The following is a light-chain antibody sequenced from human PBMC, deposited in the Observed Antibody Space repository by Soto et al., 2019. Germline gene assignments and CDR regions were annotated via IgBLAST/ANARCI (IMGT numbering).Light chain of an antibody. CDR1: QAINNY. CDR2: AAS. CDR3: LQYKNYPWT. V-gene: IGKV1-17*03. J-gene: IGKJ1*01. Sequence: DIQMTQSPSAMSASVGDRVTITCRVSQAINNYLAWFQQKPGNVPKRLIYAASSLQSGVPSRFSGSGAGTEFTLTISSLQPEDFATYYCLQYKNYPWTFGQGTRVEI.